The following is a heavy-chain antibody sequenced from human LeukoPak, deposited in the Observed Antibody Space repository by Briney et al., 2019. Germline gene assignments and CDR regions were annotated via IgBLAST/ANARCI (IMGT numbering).Heavy chain of an antibody. Sequence: GGSLRLSCAASGHMFSDYYMSWIRQAPEKGLEWLSYISHSGSTIYYADSVKGRFTISRDNVKNSLYLQMNSLRAEDTALYYCATYGSGSGTFFDSWGQGTLVTVSS. CDR1: GHMFSDYY. CDR3: ATYGSGSGTFFDS. CDR2: ISHSGSTI. D-gene: IGHD3-10*01. V-gene: IGHV3-11*04. J-gene: IGHJ4*01.